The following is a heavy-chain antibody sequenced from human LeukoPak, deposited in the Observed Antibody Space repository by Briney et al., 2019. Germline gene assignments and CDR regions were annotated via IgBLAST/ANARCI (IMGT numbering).Heavy chain of an antibody. CDR2: IKNKANGETT. Sequence: GGSLRLSCAASGFSFSNAWMSWVRQAPGKGLEWVGRIKNKANGETTDYVAPMKGRFIISRDDSKDTLYLQMNSLKSEDTAVYYCTRGPYCSAGTCYFIYWGQGILVTVSS. D-gene: IGHD2-15*01. V-gene: IGHV3-15*01. J-gene: IGHJ4*02. CDR1: GFSFSNAW. CDR3: TRGPYCSAGTCYFIY.